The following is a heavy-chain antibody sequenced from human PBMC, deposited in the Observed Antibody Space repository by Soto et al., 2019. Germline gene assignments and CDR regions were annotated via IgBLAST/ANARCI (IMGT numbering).Heavy chain of an antibody. CDR1: GYSFTRNG. V-gene: IGHV1-18*01. Sequence: QVHLVQSGAELKKPGASVRVSCKASGYSFTRNGISWVRQAPGQGLEWMGWISAKNGDTNYAKKFQGRVIMTTNTATSTAYMELRSLRSDDTAVYYCVRDRDSDTWPSRDVWGQGTTVTVSS. J-gene: IGHJ6*02. CDR2: ISAKNGDT. D-gene: IGHD1-26*01. CDR3: VRDRDSDTWPSRDV.